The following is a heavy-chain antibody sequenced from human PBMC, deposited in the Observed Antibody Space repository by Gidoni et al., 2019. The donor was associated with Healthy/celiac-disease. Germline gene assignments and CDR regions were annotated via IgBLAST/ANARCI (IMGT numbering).Heavy chain of an antibody. J-gene: IGHJ4*02. Sequence: EVQLLESGGGLVQPGGSLRLSCAASGFTFSSYAMSWVRQAPGKGLEWVSAISGSGGSTYYADSVKGRFTISRDNSKNTLYLQMNSLRAEDTAVYYCAKERGDSSGWYTPFSDYWGQGTLVTVSS. V-gene: IGHV3-23*01. CDR2: ISGSGGST. CDR1: GFTFSSYA. D-gene: IGHD6-19*01. CDR3: AKERGDSSGWYTPFSDY.